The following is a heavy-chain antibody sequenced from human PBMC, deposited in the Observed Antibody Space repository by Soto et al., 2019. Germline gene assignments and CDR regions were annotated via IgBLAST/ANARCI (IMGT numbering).Heavy chain of an antibody. Sequence: QVQLQESGPGLVKPSQTLSLTCTVSGGSISSGFYYWSWIRQHPEKGLEWIGYIYNTGSTFYNPSLKSRVTISVDTSKNQFSLKLSSVTAADTAVYYCAREEVEGGEGSYFDYWGQGTLVTVSS. CDR3: AREEVEGGEGSYFDY. CDR1: GGSISSGFYY. CDR2: IYNTGST. J-gene: IGHJ4*02. D-gene: IGHD4-17*01. V-gene: IGHV4-31*03.